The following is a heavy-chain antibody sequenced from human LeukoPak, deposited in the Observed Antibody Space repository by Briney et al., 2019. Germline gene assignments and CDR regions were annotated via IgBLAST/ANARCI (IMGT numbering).Heavy chain of an antibody. CDR2: ISTNNGNT. CDR3: ARPDVSQGITI. Sequence: GASVKVSCKASGYTFTSSGISWVRQAPGQGLQWMGWISTNNGNTNYAQKFQGRVTMTRDTSTSTAYMELRGLRPDDTAVYYCARPDVSQGITIWGHGTLVTVSS. D-gene: IGHD3-10*01. J-gene: IGHJ4*01. CDR1: GYTFTSSG. V-gene: IGHV1-18*01.